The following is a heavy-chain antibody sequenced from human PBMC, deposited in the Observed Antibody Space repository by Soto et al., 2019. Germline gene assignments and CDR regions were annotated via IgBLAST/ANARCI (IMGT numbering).Heavy chain of an antibody. D-gene: IGHD6-13*01. J-gene: IGHJ4*02. CDR2: IYWDDDK. CDR3: AHRRRDRSDWYGGNFDY. V-gene: IGHV2-5*02. Sequence: QITLKESGPTLVKPTQTLTLTCSFSGFSLTTNGVGVGWIRQPPGKALEWLALIYWDDDKRYSPSLESRLTLTSDTSKAHVVLTMTNMGPVDTATYYCAHRRRDRSDWYGGNFDYWGQGTLVTVSS. CDR1: GFSLTTNGVG.